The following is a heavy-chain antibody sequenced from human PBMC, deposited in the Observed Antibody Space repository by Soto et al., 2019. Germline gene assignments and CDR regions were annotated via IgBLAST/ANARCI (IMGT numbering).Heavy chain of an antibody. D-gene: IGHD4-4*01. J-gene: IGHJ6*02. Sequence: GESLKISWKGSGYSFTSYWISWVRQMPGKGLEWMGRIAPSDSYTNYSPSFQGHVTISADKSISTAYLQWSSLKASDTAMYYCASTVTKNGWYGRXVWGHGTKVTVS. CDR2: IAPSDSYT. V-gene: IGHV5-10-1*01. CDR1: GYSFTSYW. CDR3: ASTVTKNGWYGRXV.